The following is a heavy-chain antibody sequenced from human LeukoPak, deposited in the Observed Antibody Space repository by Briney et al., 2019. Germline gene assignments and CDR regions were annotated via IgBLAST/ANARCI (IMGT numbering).Heavy chain of an antibody. V-gene: IGHV5-10-1*01. D-gene: IGHD6-13*01. CDR2: IDPSDSYT. J-gene: IGHJ4*02. CDR3: ARQESSSWYWFDY. Sequence: GESLKISCKGSGYSFTSYWISWLRQMPGKGLEWMGRIDPSDSYTNYSPSFQGHVTISADKSISTAYLQWSSLKASDTAMYYCARQESSSWYWFDYWGQGTLVTVSS. CDR1: GYSFTSYW.